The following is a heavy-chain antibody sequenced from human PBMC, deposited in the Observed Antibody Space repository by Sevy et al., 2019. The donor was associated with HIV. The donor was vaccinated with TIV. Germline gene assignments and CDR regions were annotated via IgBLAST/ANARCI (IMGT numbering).Heavy chain of an antibody. Sequence: ASVKVSCKASGGTFSSYAISWVRQAPGQGLEWMGGIIPIFGTANYAQKFQGRVTITADKSTSTAYMELSSLRSEDTAVYYCARVLQVAARPAYYYYYYMDVWGKGTTVTVSS. CDR3: ARVLQVAARPAYYYYYYMDV. V-gene: IGHV1-69*06. J-gene: IGHJ6*03. CDR1: GGTFSSYA. CDR2: IIPIFGTA. D-gene: IGHD6-6*01.